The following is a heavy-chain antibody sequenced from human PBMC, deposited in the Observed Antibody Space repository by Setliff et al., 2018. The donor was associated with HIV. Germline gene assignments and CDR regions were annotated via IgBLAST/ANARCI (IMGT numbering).Heavy chain of an antibody. V-gene: IGHV4-38-2*01. CDR3: ATCRHRPSNWFDP. J-gene: IGHJ5*02. Sequence: SETLSLTCAVSGYSISSGCYWGWIRQLPGKGLEWIGSMYHTGSTYYSPSLKSRVTISVDRSGNQFSLRLTSVTAADTAVYYCATCRHRPSNWFDPWGQGTVVTVSS. CDR1: GYSISSGCY. CDR2: MYHTGST.